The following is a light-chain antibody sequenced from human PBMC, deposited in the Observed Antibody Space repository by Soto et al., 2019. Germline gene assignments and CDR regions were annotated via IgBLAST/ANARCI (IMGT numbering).Light chain of an antibody. J-gene: IGKJ2*01. V-gene: IGKV1-39*01. CDR3: QQSYSTPYT. CDR1: QTISSY. Sequence: DIQMTQSPSSLSASVGDRVTITCRASQTISSYLNWYQQRPGKAPELLIYSASNLEGGVPSRFSGSESGTDFTLSISSLQPEDFAYYYCQQSYSTPYTFGQGTKLEIK. CDR2: SAS.